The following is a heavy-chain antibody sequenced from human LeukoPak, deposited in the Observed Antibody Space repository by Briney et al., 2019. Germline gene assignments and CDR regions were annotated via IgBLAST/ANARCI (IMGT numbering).Heavy chain of an antibody. V-gene: IGHV4-59*01. CDR2: IYYSGST. D-gene: IGHD3-9*01. Sequence: SETLSLTCTVSGGSISSYYWSWIRQPPGKGLEWIGYIYYSGSTNYNPSLKSRVTISVDTSKNQFSLKLSSVTAADTAVYYCARGNPLGRYFDWLPIVASWFDPWGQGTLVTVSS. J-gene: IGHJ5*02. CDR1: GGSISSYY. CDR3: ARGNPLGRYFDWLPIVASWFDP.